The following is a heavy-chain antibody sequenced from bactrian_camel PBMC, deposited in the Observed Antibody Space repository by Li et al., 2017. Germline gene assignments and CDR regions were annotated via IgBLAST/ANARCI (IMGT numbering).Heavy chain of an antibody. J-gene: IGHJ4*01. CDR3: AATEKTRAYGLVVLAADQYNY. D-gene: IGHD5*01. CDR2: IRRNGDA. V-gene: IGHV3S31*01. CDR1: GYPSSRHC. Sequence: VQLVESGGGSVQAGGSLRLSCAHSGYPSSRHCMGWFRQAPGKAREGIAGIRRNGDAYYADSVKGRFTVSRDNAKNIIYLQMSSLKPEDTAVYYCAATEKTRAYGLVVLAADQYNYWGQGTQVTVS.